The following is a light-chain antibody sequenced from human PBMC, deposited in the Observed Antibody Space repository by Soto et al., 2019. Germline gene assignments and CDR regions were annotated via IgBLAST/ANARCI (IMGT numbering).Light chain of an antibody. CDR1: KLGEKY. CDR3: QAWDISTVV. J-gene: IGLJ2*01. Sequence: SYELTQPPSVSVSPGQTASITCSGDKLGEKYACWYQQKPGQSPVLVIYQDTTRPSGIPERFSGSNSGNTATLTISGTQAMDEADYYCQAWDISTVVFGGGTKVTVL. CDR2: QDT. V-gene: IGLV3-1*01.